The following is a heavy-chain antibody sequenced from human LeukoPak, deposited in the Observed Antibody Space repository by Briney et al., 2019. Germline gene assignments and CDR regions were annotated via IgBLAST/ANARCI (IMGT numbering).Heavy chain of an antibody. J-gene: IGHJ4*02. D-gene: IGHD6-19*01. V-gene: IGHV3-15*01. CDR1: GFTFSNAW. Sequence: GGSLRLSCVASGFTFSNAWMSWVRQAPGKGLEWVGRIKSKTDGGTTDYAAPVKGRFTISRDDSKNTLYLQMNSLKTEDTAVYYCTTAPGIAVAGTFPRFDYWGQGTLVTVSS. CDR3: TTAPGIAVAGTFPRFDY. CDR2: IKSKTDGGTT.